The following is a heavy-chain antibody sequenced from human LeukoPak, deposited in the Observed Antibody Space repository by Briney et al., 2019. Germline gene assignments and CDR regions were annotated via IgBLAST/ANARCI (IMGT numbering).Heavy chain of an antibody. CDR2: INPNSGGT. V-gene: IGHV1-2*02. D-gene: IGHD6-13*01. CDR1: GYTFTGYY. Sequence: ASVKVSCKASGYTFTGYYMHWVRPAPGQGLEWMGWINPNSGGTNYAQKFQGRVTMTRDTSISTAYMELSRLRSDDTAVYYCARDRDSSSWQNWFDPWGQGTLVTVSS. J-gene: IGHJ5*02. CDR3: ARDRDSSSWQNWFDP.